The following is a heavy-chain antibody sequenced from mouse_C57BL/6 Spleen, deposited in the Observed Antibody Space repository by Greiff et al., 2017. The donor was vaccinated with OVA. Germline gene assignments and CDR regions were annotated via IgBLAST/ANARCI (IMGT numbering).Heavy chain of an antibody. CDR2: ISSGSSTI. Sequence: EVKLMESGGGLVKPGGSLKLSCAASGFTFSDYGMHWVRQAPEKGLEWVAYISSGSSTIYYADTVKGRFTISRDNAKNTLFLQRTSLRSEDTAMYYCARAARYFDVWGTGTTVTVSS. CDR1: GFTFSDYG. V-gene: IGHV5-17*01. J-gene: IGHJ1*03. CDR3: ARAARYFDV.